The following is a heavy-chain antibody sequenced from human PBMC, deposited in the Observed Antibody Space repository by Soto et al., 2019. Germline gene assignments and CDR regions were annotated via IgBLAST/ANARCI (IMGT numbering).Heavy chain of an antibody. J-gene: IGHJ6*02. CDR1: GGSISSGGYY. V-gene: IGHV4-31*03. D-gene: IGHD3-22*01. CDR3: ASHADSSGYYPYYGMDV. CDR2: IYYSGST. Sequence: QVPLQESGPGLVKPSQTLSLTCTVSGGSISSGGYYWSWIRQHPGKGLEWIGYIYYSGSTYYNPSLKSRVTISVDTSKNQFSLKLSSVTAADTAVYYCASHADSSGYYPYYGMDVWGQGTTVTVSS.